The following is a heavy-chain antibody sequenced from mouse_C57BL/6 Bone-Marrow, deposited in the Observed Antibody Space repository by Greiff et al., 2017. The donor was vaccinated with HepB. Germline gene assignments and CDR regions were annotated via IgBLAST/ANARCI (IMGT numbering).Heavy chain of an antibody. J-gene: IGHJ1*03. V-gene: IGHV5-9*01. CDR2: ISGGGGNT. Sequence: EVHLVESGGGLVKPGGSLKLSCAASGFTFSSYTMSWVRQTPEKRLEWVATISGGGGNTYYPDSVKGRFTISRDNAKNTLYLQMSSLRSEDTALYYCASPLITTVVATDFDVWGTGTTVTVSS. CDR3: ASPLITTVVATDFDV. CDR1: GFTFSSYT. D-gene: IGHD1-1*01.